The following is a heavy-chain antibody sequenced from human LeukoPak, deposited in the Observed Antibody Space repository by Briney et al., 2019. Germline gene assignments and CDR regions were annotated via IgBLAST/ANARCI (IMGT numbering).Heavy chain of an antibody. CDR3: ARSDDSHGSDY. CDR1: GYTFTTYY. J-gene: IGHJ4*02. Sequence: GASVKVSCKASGYTFTTYYMHWVRQAPGQGLEWMGIINPRSGGTSYAQKFQGRVTMTRDTSTRTVYMDLSSLGSEDTAVYYCARSDDSHGSDYWGQGTLVTVSS. V-gene: IGHV1-46*01. D-gene: IGHD3-10*01. CDR2: INPRSGGT.